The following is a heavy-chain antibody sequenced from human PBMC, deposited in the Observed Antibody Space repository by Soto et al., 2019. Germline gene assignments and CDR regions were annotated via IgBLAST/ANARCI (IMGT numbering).Heavy chain of an antibody. J-gene: IGHJ6*02. Sequence: XSVKVSCKTSGYDFTAYDINWVRQASGQGLEWMGWMNPINGATGSARRFQGRVSMTRNTATGTAYLELTSLRSDDTGVYYCGRGPSPRAPAGGTPYYYAMDVWGQGTTVTVSS. CDR3: GRGPSPRAPAGGTPYYYAMDV. CDR1: GYDFTAYD. CDR2: MNPINGAT. V-gene: IGHV1-8*02. D-gene: IGHD6-13*01.